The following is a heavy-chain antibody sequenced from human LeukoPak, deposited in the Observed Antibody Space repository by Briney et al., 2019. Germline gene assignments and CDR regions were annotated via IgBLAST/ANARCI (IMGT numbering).Heavy chain of an antibody. Sequence: SQTLSLTCTVSGDSISSGSYYWSWIRQPPGKGLEYIGYIYYSGRTNYNPSLKSRVTISVDTSKNQFSLKVISVTAADTAIYYCAAASYGSTWYNAENAECFHHWGQGTLVTVSS. CDR2: IYYSGRT. CDR1: GDSISSGSYY. J-gene: IGHJ1*01. CDR3: AAASYGSTWYNAENAECFHH. D-gene: IGHD6-13*01. V-gene: IGHV4-61*01.